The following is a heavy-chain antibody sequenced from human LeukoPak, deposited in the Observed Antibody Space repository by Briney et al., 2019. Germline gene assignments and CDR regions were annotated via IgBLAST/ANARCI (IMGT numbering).Heavy chain of an antibody. D-gene: IGHD3-22*01. J-gene: IGHJ4*02. V-gene: IGHV3-23*01. Sequence: GGSLRLSCAASGFTFSSYAMSWVRQAPGKGLEWVSAISGSGGSTYYADSVKGRFTISRDNSKNTLYLQMNSLRAEDTAVYYCAKAGYDSSGYYLYYFDYWGQGTLVTVSS. CDR3: AKAGYDSSGYYLYYFDY. CDR2: ISGSGGST. CDR1: GFTFSSYA.